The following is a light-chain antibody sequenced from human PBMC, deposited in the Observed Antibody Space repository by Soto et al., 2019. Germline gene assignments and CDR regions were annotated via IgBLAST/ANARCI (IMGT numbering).Light chain of an antibody. CDR1: QGIGND. J-gene: IGKJ3*01. CDR2: ATS. CDR3: LQDYNYPFT. V-gene: IGKV1-6*01. Sequence: AIQMTQSPSSPSASVGDRVTIACRASQGIGNDLGWYQQKPGKAPKLLIYATSSLQSGVPSRFSGSGSGTNFTLTISSLQPEDFATYYCLQDYNYPFTFGPGTEVDV.